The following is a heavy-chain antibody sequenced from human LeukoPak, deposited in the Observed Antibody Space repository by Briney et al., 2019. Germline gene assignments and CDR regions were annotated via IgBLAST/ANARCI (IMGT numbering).Heavy chain of an antibody. J-gene: IGHJ4*02. CDR3: ARTGWTRIAVAYYFDY. V-gene: IGHV3-48*01. Sequence: SGGSLRLSCAASGFTFSSYSMNWVRQAPGKGLEWVSYISSSSSTIYYADSVKGRFTISRDNAKNSLYLQMNSLRAEDTAVYYCARTGWTRIAVAYYFDYWGQGTLVTVSS. CDR2: ISSSSSTI. D-gene: IGHD6-19*01. CDR1: GFTFSSYS.